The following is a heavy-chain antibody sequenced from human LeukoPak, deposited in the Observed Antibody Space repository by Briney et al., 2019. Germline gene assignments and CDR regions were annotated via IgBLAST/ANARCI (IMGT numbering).Heavy chain of an antibody. V-gene: IGHV4-39*01. CDR1: GGSIRSNYY. J-gene: IGHJ5*02. CDR3: ARHRCSGGSCYPMNWFDP. Sequence: PSETLSLTCTVSGGSIRSNYYWGWIRQPPGKGLEWIGSIYYSGNSYYNPSLKSRVTMSIDTSKNQFSLKLSSVTAADTAVYYCARHRCSGGSCYPMNWFDPWGQGTLVTVSS. CDR2: IYYSGNS. D-gene: IGHD2-15*01.